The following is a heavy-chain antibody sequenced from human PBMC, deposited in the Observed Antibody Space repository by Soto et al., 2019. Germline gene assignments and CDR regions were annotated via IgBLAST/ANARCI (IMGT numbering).Heavy chain of an antibody. CDR2: TIPMFAAT. Sequence: QVQLAQSGAEVRKPGSSVKVSCRASGGSFSDFAFSWVRQAPGQGLEWMGGTIPMFAATKYAQRFQGRITINADPSTRTVYLALSSLTSDDSAVYYCARGGIVAVPAALSSYDDYTNYRFDSWGQGTLVSVSS. J-gene: IGHJ4*02. CDR3: ARGGIVAVPAALSSYDDYTNYRFDS. D-gene: IGHD4-4*01. V-gene: IGHV1-69*01. CDR1: GGSFSDFA.